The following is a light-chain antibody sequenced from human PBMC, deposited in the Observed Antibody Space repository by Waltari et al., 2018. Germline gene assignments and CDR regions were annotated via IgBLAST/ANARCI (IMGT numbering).Light chain of an antibody. CDR3: QQYGSSPS. J-gene: IGKJ5*01. V-gene: IGKV3-20*01. Sequence: EIVLTQSPGTLSLSPGERAALSSRASETVNNKNLAWYQQKPGQAPRLLIYGASTRAGDTPGRFSATGSGTDFTLTISRLEPEDFAVYYCQQYGSSPSFGQGTRLDVK. CDR2: GAS. CDR1: ETVNNKN.